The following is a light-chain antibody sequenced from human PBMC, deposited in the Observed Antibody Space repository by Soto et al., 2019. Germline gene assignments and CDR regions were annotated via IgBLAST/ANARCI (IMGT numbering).Light chain of an antibody. V-gene: IGLV2-11*01. CDR2: DVS. CDR1: SSDVGGYNY. J-gene: IGLJ1*01. Sequence: QSALTQPRSVSGSPGQSVTISCTGTSSDVGGYNYVSWYQQHPGKAPKVMIFDVSERPSGVPDRFSGSKSGNTASLTISGLKAEDEADYHCCSYAGSPRYVFGTGTKLTVL. CDR3: CSYAGSPRYV.